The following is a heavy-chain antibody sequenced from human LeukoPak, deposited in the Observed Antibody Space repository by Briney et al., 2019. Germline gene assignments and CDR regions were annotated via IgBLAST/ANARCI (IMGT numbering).Heavy chain of an antibody. J-gene: IGHJ6*02. V-gene: IGHV3-30*18. D-gene: IGHD2-21*01. CDR1: GFTFSSYG. CDR3: AKDHGEIRTGYYGMDV. CDR2: ISYDGSNK. Sequence: GGSLRLSCAASGFTFSSYGMHWVRQAPGKGLEWVAVISYDGSNKYYADSVKGRFTISRDNSKNTLYLQMNSLRAEDTAVYYCAKDHGEIRTGYYGMDVWGQGTTVTVSS.